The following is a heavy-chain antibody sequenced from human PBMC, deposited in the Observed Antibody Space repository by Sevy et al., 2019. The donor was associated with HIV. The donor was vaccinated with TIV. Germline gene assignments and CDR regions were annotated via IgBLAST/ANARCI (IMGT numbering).Heavy chain of an antibody. CDR3: AKSSSDWWFEDVFDV. J-gene: IGHJ3*01. D-gene: IGHD2-8*02. CDR1: EFTFSSYA. V-gene: IGHV3-23*01. CDR2: IGGSGSST. Sequence: GGSLRLSCAASEFTFSSYAMSWVRPAPGKGLEWVSGIGGSGSSTYYADFVKGRFTISRDNSKNTLYLQMNSLTAEDTAVYYCAKSSSDWWFEDVFDVWVQGTMVTVSS.